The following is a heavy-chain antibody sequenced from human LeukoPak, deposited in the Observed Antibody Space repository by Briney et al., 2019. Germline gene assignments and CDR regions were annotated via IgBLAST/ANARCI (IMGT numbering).Heavy chain of an antibody. D-gene: IGHD5-24*01. CDR1: GGTFISYT. J-gene: IGHJ6*02. V-gene: IGHV1-69*04. CDR2: IIPILGIA. Sequence: GSSVKVSCKASGGTFISYTISWVRQAPGQGLEWMGGIIPILGIANYAQKFQGRVTITADKSTSTAYMELSSLRSEDTAVYYCARDRDGYNFRDVWGQGTTVTVSS. CDR3: ARDRDGYNFRDV.